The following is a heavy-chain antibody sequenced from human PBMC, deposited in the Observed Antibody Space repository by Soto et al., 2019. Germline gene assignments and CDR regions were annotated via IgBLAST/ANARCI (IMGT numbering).Heavy chain of an antibody. D-gene: IGHD3-3*01. V-gene: IGHV3-9*01. CDR2: ISGNSGRI. CDR3: AKAGFWSGYYSLVDY. CDR1: GFTFEDYA. Sequence: EVQLVESGGGLVQPGGSLRLSCAASGFTFEDYARHGVRQAPGKGLEWVSGISGNSGRIGFADSVKGRFTISRDNAKNSLYLQMNSLRAEDTALYYCAKAGFWSGYYSLVDYWGQGTLVTVSS. J-gene: IGHJ4*02.